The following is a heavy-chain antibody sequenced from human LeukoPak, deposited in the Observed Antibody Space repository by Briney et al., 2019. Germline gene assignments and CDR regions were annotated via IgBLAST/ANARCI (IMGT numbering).Heavy chain of an antibody. CDR2: IRSKAYGGTT. CDR1: GFTFGDYA. CDR3: TRRTRLQYFDY. V-gene: IGHV3-49*03. J-gene: IGHJ4*02. Sequence: PGGSLRLSCTASGFTFGDYAMSWFRQAPGKGLEWVGFIRSKAYGGTTGYAASVKGRFTISRDDSKSIAYLQMNSLKTEDTAVYYCTRRTRLQYFDYWGQGTLVTVSS. D-gene: IGHD4-11*01.